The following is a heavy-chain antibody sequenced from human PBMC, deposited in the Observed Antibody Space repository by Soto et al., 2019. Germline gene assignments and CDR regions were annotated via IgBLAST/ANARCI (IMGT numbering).Heavy chain of an antibody. CDR1: GGTFSSYA. J-gene: IGHJ4*02. CDR3: ATYYYDSSGLFSLFY. V-gene: IGHV1-69*13. CDR2: IIPIFGTA. Sequence: ASVKVSCKASGGTFSSYAISWVRQAPGQGLEWMGVIIPIFGTANYAQKFQGRVTITADESTSTAYMELSSLRSEDMAVYYCATYYYDSSGLFSLFYWGQGTLVTVSS. D-gene: IGHD3-22*01.